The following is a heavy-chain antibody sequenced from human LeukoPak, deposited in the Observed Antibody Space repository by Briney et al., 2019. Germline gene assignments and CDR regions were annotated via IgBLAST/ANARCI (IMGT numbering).Heavy chain of an antibody. CDR2: ISAYNGNT. D-gene: IGHD5-24*01. CDR3: ARGVENDAFDI. Sequence: ASVKVSCKASGYTFTGYYMHWVRQAPGQGLEWMGWISAYNGNTNYAQKLQGRVTMTTDTSTSTAYMELRSLRSDDTAVYYCARGVENDAFDIWGQGTMVTVSP. J-gene: IGHJ3*02. V-gene: IGHV1-18*04. CDR1: GYTFTGYY.